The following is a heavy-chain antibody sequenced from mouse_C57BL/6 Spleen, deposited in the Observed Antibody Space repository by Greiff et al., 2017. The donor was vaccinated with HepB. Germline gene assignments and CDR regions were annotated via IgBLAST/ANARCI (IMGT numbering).Heavy chain of an antibody. J-gene: IGHJ4*01. D-gene: IGHD3-3*01. CDR1: GYTFTSYW. CDR2: IYPSDSET. Sequence: QVQLQQPGAELVRPGSSVKLSCKASGYTFTSYWMDWVKQRPGQGLEWIGNIYPSDSETHYNQKFKDKATLTVDKSSSTAYMQLSSLTSEDSAVYYCARGGAGHYAMDYWGQGTSVTVSS. V-gene: IGHV1-61*01. CDR3: ARGGAGHYAMDY.